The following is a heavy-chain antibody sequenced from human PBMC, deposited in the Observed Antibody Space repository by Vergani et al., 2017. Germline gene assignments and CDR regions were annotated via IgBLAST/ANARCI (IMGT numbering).Heavy chain of an antibody. V-gene: IGHV3-33*01. CDR3: ASAAPPTFSIVVVPAAIPPDY. Sequence: QVQLVEPGGGVVQPGRSLRLPCAASGFTFSGYGMHWVRQAPGKGLEWVAAIWYDGSKESYEDSVKGRFTISRDNSKSTLSLHMNSLRVEDTAVYYCASAAPPTFSIVVVPAAIPPDYWGQGTLVTVSS. J-gene: IGHJ4*02. D-gene: IGHD2-2*02. CDR2: IWYDGSKE. CDR1: GFTFSGYG.